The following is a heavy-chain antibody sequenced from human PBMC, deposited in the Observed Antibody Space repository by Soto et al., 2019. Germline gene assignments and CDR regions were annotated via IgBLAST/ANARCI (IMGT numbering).Heavy chain of an antibody. D-gene: IGHD5-18*01. V-gene: IGHV1-46*01. Sequence: YTFTRDQIHWVRQAPGQGLEWMGMIDPSGGKTNYAQKFQGRVTMTRDTSTSTVYMALSSLRSEDTAIYFCARVMRSLLSITALDTWGQGTLVTVSS. CDR2: IDPSGGKT. CDR3: ARVMRSLLSITALDT. CDR1: YTFTRDQ. J-gene: IGHJ5*02.